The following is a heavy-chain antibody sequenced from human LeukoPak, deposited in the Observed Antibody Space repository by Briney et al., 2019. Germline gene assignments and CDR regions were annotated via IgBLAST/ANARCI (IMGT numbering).Heavy chain of an antibody. CDR2: INPNSGGT. CDR1: GYTFTGYY. D-gene: IGHD5-12*01. J-gene: IGHJ4*02. V-gene: IGHV1-2*02. Sequence: GASVKVSCKASGYTFTGYYMHWVRQAPGQGLEWMGWINPNSGGTNYAQKFQGRVTMTRDTSISTAYMELSRLRSDDTAVYYCARDLGKWLRFYFDYWGQGTLVTVSS. CDR3: ARDLGKWLRFYFDY.